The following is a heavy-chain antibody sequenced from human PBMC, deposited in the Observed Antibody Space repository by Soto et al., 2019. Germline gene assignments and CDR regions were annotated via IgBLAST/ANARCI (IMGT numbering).Heavy chain of an antibody. Sequence: ASVKVSCKASGYTFTSYYIHWVRQAPGQGLEWMGIINPSGGSTSYAQKFQGRVTMTRDTSTSTVYMELRSLRSEDTALYYCTRAPFYGDYTREDAFDIWGQGTMVTVSS. D-gene: IGHD4-17*01. CDR3: TRAPFYGDYTREDAFDI. V-gene: IGHV1-46*03. CDR2: INPSGGST. J-gene: IGHJ3*02. CDR1: GYTFTSYY.